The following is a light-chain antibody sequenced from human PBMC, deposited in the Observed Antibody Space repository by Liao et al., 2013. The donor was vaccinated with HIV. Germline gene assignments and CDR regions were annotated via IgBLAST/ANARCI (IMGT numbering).Light chain of an antibody. CDR3: QAWETRSLVV. J-gene: IGLJ2*01. CDR1: KLGDKY. V-gene: IGLV3-1*01. CDR2: QGS. Sequence: SYEVTQPPSVSVSPGQTASIICSGDKLGDKYVSWYHQKPGQPPVLVIYQGSKRPSGIPERFSGSSSGTTVTLTISGVQAEDEADYYCQAWETRSLVVFGGGTKLTVL.